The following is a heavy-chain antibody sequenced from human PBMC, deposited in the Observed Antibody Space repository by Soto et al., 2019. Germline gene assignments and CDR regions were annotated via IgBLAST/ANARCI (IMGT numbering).Heavy chain of an antibody. V-gene: IGHV1-69*13. CDR1: GGTFSSYA. J-gene: IGHJ6*02. D-gene: IGHD2-15*01. CDR3: ARVEGYGGNPPRSIYYYYYGMDV. CDR2: IIPIFGTA. Sequence: SVKVSCKASGGTFSSYAISWVRQAPGQGLEWTGGIIPIFGTANYAQKFQGRVTITADESTSTAYMELSSLRSEDTAVYYCARVEGYGGNPPRSIYYYYYGMDVWGQGTTVTVSS.